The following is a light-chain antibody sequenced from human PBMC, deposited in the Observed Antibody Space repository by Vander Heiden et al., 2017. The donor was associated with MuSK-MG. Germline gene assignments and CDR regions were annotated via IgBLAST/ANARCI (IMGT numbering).Light chain of an antibody. CDR1: QSLLHSNGYNY. Sequence: DIVMTQSPLSLPVTPGEPASISCRSSQSLLHSNGYNYLDWYLQKPGQSPQLLIYLGSNRASGVPDRFSGSGSGTDFTLKISRVDAEDVGVYYCRRSPQPSLTFGAGTKVEIK. CDR2: LGS. J-gene: IGKJ4*01. CDR3: RRSPQPSLT. V-gene: IGKV2-28*01.